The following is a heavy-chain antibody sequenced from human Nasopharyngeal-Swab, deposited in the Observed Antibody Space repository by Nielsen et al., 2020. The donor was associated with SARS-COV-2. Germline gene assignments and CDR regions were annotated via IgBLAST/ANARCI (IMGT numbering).Heavy chain of an antibody. CDR3: AQNGYCSGGSCPYLPFDY. CDR2: IYYSGST. D-gene: IGHD2-15*01. CDR1: GGSISSSSYY. Sequence: SETLSLTCTVSGGSISSSSYYWGWIRQPPGKGLEWIGSIYYSGSTYYNPSLKSRVTISVDTSKNQFSLKLSSVTAADTAVYYCAQNGYCSGGSCPYLPFDYWGQGTLVTVSS. V-gene: IGHV4-39*01. J-gene: IGHJ4*02.